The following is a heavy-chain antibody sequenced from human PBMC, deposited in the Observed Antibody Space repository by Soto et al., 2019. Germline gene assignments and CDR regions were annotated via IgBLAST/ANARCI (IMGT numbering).Heavy chain of an antibody. V-gene: IGHV1-2*04. Sequence: ASLKVYCKTSGYTFTGYYMHWVRQATGQGLEWMGWINPNSGGTNYAQKFQGWVTMTRDTSISTAYMELSRLRSDDTAVYYCARDGLAMVRGVMDYWGQGTLVTVSS. D-gene: IGHD3-10*01. CDR2: INPNSGGT. CDR3: ARDGLAMVRGVMDY. CDR1: GYTFTGYY. J-gene: IGHJ4*02.